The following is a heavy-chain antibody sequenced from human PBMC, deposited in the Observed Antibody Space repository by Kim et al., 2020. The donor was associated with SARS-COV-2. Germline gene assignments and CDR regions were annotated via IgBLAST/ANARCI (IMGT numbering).Heavy chain of an antibody. CDR3: ARDPILGYCSGGSCLNWFDP. Sequence: ASVKVSCKASGYTFTSYAMHWVRQAPGQRLEWMGWINAGNGNTKYSQKFQGRVTITRDTSVSTAYMELSSLRSEDTAVYYCARDPILGYCSGGSCLNWFDPWGQGTLVTVSS. CDR2: INAGNGNT. CDR1: GYTFTSYA. J-gene: IGHJ5*02. D-gene: IGHD2-15*01. V-gene: IGHV1-3*01.